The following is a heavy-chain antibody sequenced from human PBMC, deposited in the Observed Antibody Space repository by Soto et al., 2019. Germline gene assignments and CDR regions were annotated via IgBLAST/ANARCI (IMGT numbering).Heavy chain of an antibody. D-gene: IGHD1-1*01. CDR1: GYTFTTYD. J-gene: IGHJ6*02. CDR3: ARGVDAGVDV. CDR2: MSPNSGAT. V-gene: IGHV1-8*01. Sequence: GASVKVSCKASGYTFTTYDINWVRQATGQGLEWMGWMSPNSGATGYAQKFQGRVTMTRDTSISTAYMELSNLRSEDTAIYYCARGVDAGVDVWGQGTTVTV.